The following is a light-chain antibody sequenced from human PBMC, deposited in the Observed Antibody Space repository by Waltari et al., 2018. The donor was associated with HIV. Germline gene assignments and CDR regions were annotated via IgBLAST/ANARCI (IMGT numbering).Light chain of an antibody. J-gene: IGLJ2*01. V-gene: IGLV1-44*01. Sequence: QSVLTQPPSASGTPGQRVTISCPGSNSNIGRNTVRWFQQLPGTAPKVLIYGKNQRPSGVPDRFSGSKSGTAASLAISGLQSDDEADYVCASWDDSFNGPVFGGGTKLTVV. CDR1: NSNIGRNT. CDR3: ASWDDSFNGPV. CDR2: GKN.